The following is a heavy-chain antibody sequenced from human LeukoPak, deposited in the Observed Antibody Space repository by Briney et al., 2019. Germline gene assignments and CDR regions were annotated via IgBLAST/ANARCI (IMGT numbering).Heavy chain of an antibody. Sequence: SETLSLTCIVSGDSISSSSYYWGWIRQPPGKGLEWIGNVHYSGSTYYNPSLKGRITVSVDTSKNQFSLKLNSVTAADTAVYYCARHMSNYDLWSGYYGNAFDLWGQGTMVIVSS. V-gene: IGHV4-39*01. D-gene: IGHD3-3*01. J-gene: IGHJ3*01. CDR3: ARHMSNYDLWSGYYGNAFDL. CDR2: VHYSGST. CDR1: GDSISSSSYY.